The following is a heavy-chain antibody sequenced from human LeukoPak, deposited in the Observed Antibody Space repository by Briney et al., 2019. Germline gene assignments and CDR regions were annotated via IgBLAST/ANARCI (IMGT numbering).Heavy chain of an antibody. D-gene: IGHD3-9*01. CDR1: GFTFDDYG. Sequence: GGSLRLSCAASGFTFDDYGMSWVRQAPGKGLEWVSGINWNGGSTGYADSVKGRFTISRDNAKNSLYLRMNSLRAEDTALYYCARGHSEAYYDILTALIFFDYWGQGTLVTVSS. CDR2: INWNGGST. J-gene: IGHJ4*02. CDR3: ARGHSEAYYDILTALIFFDY. V-gene: IGHV3-20*04.